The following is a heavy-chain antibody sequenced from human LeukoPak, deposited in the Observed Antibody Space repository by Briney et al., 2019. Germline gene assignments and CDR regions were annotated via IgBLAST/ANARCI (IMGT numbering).Heavy chain of an antibody. CDR1: GFTFSSYS. D-gene: IGHD6-6*01. V-gene: IGHV3-21*01. CDR3: ATSLGLGYSSSLPGVDY. Sequence: GGSLRLSRAASGFTFSSYSMNWVRQAPGKGLEGVSSISRSSGYIYYAHSVKGRFTISRDNAKNSLFLQMDSLSAEDTAVYHCATSLGLGYSSSLPGVDYWGQGTLVTVSS. J-gene: IGHJ4*02. CDR2: ISRSSGYI.